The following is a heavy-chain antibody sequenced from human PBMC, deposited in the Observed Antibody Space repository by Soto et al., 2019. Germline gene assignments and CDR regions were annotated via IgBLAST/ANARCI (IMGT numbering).Heavy chain of an antibody. CDR2: ISYDGSNK. CDR3: GSGTVFPGSSRSYGMHV. V-gene: IGHV3-30-3*01. CDR1: GFTFSSYA. Sequence: QVQLVESGGGVVQPGRSLRLSCAASGFTFSSYAMHWVRQAPGKGLEWVAVISYDGSNKYYADSVKGRFTISRDNSKNTLFLQMNSLRAEDTPVYNCGSGTVFPGSSRSYGMHVGGQGTKVTFS. D-gene: IGHD3-3*01. J-gene: IGHJ6*02.